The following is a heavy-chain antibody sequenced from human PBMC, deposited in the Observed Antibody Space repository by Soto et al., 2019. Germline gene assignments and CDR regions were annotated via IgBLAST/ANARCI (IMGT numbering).Heavy chain of an antibody. Sequence: QITLKESGPALVKPTQTLTLTCTFSVFSLTTSGVGVHWLRQPAGKALEWLGVIYGDDDKRYNSSLETRLTITKDYFKNHVVLTITNMDPLDTATYYCAHNTSYRSNWYIPDDWFAPWGQGTLVTVSS. J-gene: IGHJ5*02. CDR1: VFSLTTSGVG. V-gene: IGHV2-5*02. CDR2: IYGDDDK. D-gene: IGHD1-1*01. CDR3: AHNTSYRSNWYIPDDWFAP.